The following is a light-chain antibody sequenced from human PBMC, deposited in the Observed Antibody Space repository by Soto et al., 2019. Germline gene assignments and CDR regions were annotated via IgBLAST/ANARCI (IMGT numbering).Light chain of an antibody. CDR1: QNFGSTS. Sequence: PGEKANLSCRASQNFGSTSLAWYRQKPGQAPRLLIYGASNRATGIPDRFSGSGSGTDFTLTVSRLEKECSGVYYRQQYGRPGRFGQGAKGDI. J-gene: IGKJ1*01. CDR2: GAS. V-gene: IGKV3-20*01. CDR3: QQYGRPGR.